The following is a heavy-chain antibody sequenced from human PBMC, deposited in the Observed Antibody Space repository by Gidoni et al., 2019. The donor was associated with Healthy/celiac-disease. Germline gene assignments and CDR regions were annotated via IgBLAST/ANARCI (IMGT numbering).Heavy chain of an antibody. CDR2: LNPSGGST. V-gene: IGHV1-46*01. CDR1: GDTVTSYY. D-gene: IGHD6-19*01. J-gene: IGHJ4*02. CDR3: ARDRGRGAVAGGY. Sequence: QVQLVQSGAEVKKPGASVKVSCKASGDTVTSYYMHWVRQAPGQGLEWMGILNPSGGSTSYAQKFQGRVTMTRDTSTSTVYMELSSLRSEDTAVYYCARDRGRGAVAGGYWGQGTLVTVSS.